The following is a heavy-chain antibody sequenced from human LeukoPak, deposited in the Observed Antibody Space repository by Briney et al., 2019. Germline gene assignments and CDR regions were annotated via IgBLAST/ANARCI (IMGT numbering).Heavy chain of an antibody. CDR3: ARGAAAGTPAEYFQH. D-gene: IGHD6-13*01. J-gene: IGHJ1*01. CDR2: ISAYNGNT. V-gene: IGHV1-18*01. CDR1: GYTFTSYG. Sequence: EASVKVSCKASGYTFTSYGISWVRRAPGQGLEWMGWISAYNGNTNYAQKLQGRVTMTTDTSTSTAYMELRGLRSDDTAVYYCARGAAAGTPAEYFQHWGQGTLVTVSS.